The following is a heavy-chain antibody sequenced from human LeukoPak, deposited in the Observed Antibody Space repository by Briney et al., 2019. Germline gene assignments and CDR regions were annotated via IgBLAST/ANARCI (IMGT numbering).Heavy chain of an antibody. Sequence: PSETLSLTCTVSGYSISSGSYWGWIRQPPGKGLEWIGTIYHSGTTFYNPPLRSRVTISIDTSKNQFSLKVTSVTAADTAVYFCARVPPYTSSWFLHFDYWGQGALVTVSS. V-gene: IGHV4-38-2*02. D-gene: IGHD6-13*01. CDR1: GYSISSGSY. J-gene: IGHJ4*02. CDR3: ARVPPYTSSWFLHFDY. CDR2: IYHSGTT.